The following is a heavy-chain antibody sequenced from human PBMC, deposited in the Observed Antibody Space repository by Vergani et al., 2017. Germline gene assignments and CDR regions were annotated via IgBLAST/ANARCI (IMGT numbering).Heavy chain of an antibody. CDR2: ISGPGLST. D-gene: IGHD2-15*01. CDR3: AREVVPTNYYYGMEV. CDR1: GFTFSNSA. J-gene: IGHJ6*02. V-gene: IGHV3-23*01. Sequence: EVHLLESGGGLVQSGGSLRLSCAASGFTFSNSAVSWVRQAPGRGLAWVSSISGPGLSTYYADSVKGRFSISRDNSKNTVFLQMHSLRAEDTAIYYCAREVVPTNYYYGMEVWGQGTTVTVSS.